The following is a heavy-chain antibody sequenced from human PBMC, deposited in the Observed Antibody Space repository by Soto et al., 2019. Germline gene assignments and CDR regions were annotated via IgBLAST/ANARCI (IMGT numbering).Heavy chain of an antibody. CDR3: ARVYRYCSGGSCYALLFDY. J-gene: IGHJ4*02. V-gene: IGHV1-3*01. D-gene: IGHD2-15*01. Sequence: ASVKVSCKASGYTFTSYAMHWVRQAPGQRLEWMGWINAGNGNTKYSQKFQGRVTITRDTSASTAYMELSSLRSEDTAVYYCARVYRYCSGGSCYALLFDYRGQRTPVTVSS. CDR1: GYTFTSYA. CDR2: INAGNGNT.